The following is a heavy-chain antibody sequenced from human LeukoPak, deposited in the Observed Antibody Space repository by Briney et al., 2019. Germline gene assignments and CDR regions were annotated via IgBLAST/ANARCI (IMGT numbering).Heavy chain of an antibody. D-gene: IGHD2-2*01. CDR3: ARYRYCSSTSCYAPYYYYYMDV. CDR1: GGSISSSSYY. J-gene: IGHJ6*03. CDR2: IYYSGST. V-gene: IGHV4-39*01. Sequence: PSETLSLTCTVSGGSISSSSYYWGWIRQPPGKGLEWIGSIYYSGSTYYNPSLKSLVTISVDTSKNQFSLKLSSVSAADTAVYYCARYRYCSSTSCYAPYYYYYMDVWGKGTTVTVSS.